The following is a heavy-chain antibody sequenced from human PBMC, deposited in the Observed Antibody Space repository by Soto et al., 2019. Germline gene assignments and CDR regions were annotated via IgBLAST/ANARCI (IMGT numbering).Heavy chain of an antibody. V-gene: IGHV3-30*18. CDR3: AKAHYDSSGYNWFDP. CDR1: GFTLSNYG. J-gene: IGHJ5*02. Sequence: QVQLVESGGGVVQPGRSLRLSCAASGFTLSNYGMHWVRQAPGKGLEWVAVISSDGSNKYYADFVKGRFTISRDNSXXTLYLQLNSLRAEDTAVFYCAKAHYDSSGYNWFDPWGQGTLVTVSS. CDR2: ISSDGSNK. D-gene: IGHD3-22*01.